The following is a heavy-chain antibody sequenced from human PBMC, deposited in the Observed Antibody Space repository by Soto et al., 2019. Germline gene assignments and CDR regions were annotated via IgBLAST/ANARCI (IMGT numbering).Heavy chain of an antibody. V-gene: IGHV4-59*08. CDR3: ARPFDI. Sequence: PSETLSLTCTVSGGSISSYYWSWIRQPPGKGLEWIGYIYYSGNTNYNSSFKSRVTISIDMSKNQYSLHLSSVTAADTAVYYCARPFDIWGRGTMVTVSS. CDR1: GGSISSYY. CDR2: IYYSGNT. J-gene: IGHJ3*02.